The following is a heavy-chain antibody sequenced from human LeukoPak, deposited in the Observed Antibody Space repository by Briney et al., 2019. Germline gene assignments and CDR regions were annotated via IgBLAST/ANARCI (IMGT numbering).Heavy chain of an antibody. V-gene: IGHV4-39*07. J-gene: IGHJ3*02. CDR2: IYYSGST. CDR3: ARDRCYCSSTSDADEGAFDI. CDR1: GGSISSSSYY. D-gene: IGHD2-2*01. Sequence: SETLSLTCTVSGGSISSSSYYWGWIRQPPGKGLEWIGSIYYSGSTYYNPSLKSRVTISVDTSKNQFSLKLSSVTAADTAVYYCARDRCYCSSTSDADEGAFDIWGQGTMVTVSS.